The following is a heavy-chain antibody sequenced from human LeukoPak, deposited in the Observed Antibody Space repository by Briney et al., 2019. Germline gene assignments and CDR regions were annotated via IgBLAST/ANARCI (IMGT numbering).Heavy chain of an antibody. J-gene: IGHJ4*02. CDR3: ARAPRYYYGSGSSGY. D-gene: IGHD3-10*01. V-gene: IGHV1-8*02. CDR1: GYTFTAYY. Sequence: GASVKVSCKASGYTFTAYYIHWVRQATGQGLEWMGWMNPNSGNTGYAQKFQGRVTMTRNTSISTAYMELSSLRSEDTAVYYCARAPRYYYGSGSSGYWGQGTLVTVSS. CDR2: MNPNSGNT.